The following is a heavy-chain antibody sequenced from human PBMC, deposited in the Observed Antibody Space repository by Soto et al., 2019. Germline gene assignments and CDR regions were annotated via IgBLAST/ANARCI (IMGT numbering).Heavy chain of an antibody. J-gene: IGHJ5*02. CDR1: GYTFTTFN. CDR3: TRGHNWFDP. CDR2: TNPNSGHT. Sequence: QVQLVQSGAEVKKPGASVKVSCKASGYTFTTFNINWVRQATGQGLEWMGWTNPNSGHTGYAQKFQGRVTMTRDTSINTAYMELSRLTSEDTAVYYCTRGHNWFDPWGQGTLSPSPQ. V-gene: IGHV1-8*01.